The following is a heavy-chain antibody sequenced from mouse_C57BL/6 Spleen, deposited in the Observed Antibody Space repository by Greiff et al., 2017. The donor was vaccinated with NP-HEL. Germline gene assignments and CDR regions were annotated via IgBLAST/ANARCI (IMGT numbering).Heavy chain of an antibody. CDR3: ARYDYGSSPTAFDY. D-gene: IGHD1-1*01. CDR1: GYTFTSYW. Sequence: QVQLQQPGAELVMPGASVKLSCKASGYTFTSYWMHWVQQRPGHGLEWIGEIDPSDSYTNYNQKFKGKSTLTVDKSSSTAYMQLSSLTSEDSAVYYCARYDYGSSPTAFDYWGQGTTLTVSS. CDR2: IDPSDSYT. V-gene: IGHV1-69*01. J-gene: IGHJ2*01.